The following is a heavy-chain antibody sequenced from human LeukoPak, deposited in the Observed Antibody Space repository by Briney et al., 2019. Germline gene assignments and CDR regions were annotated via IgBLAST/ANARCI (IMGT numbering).Heavy chain of an antibody. CDR1: GFTFSSYG. Sequence: PGGSLRLSCAASGFTFSSYGMHWVRQAPGKGLEWLSYISSGGSNIYYADSVKGRFAISRDNAKNSLHLQMSSLRADDTAVYYCARDRWRGGNYYFDYWGQGALVTVSS. CDR3: ARDRWRGGNYYFDY. V-gene: IGHV3-48*04. D-gene: IGHD4-23*01. CDR2: ISSGGSNI. J-gene: IGHJ4*02.